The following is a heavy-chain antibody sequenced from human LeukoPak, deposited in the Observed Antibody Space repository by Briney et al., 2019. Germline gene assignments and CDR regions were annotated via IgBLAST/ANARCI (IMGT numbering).Heavy chain of an antibody. Sequence: PGGSLRLSCSASGFNFRNQAMHWVRQAPGKGVEHVSGINSNGDDTYYADSVKGRFTVSRDNSKNTLYLHMSSLRLEDTAVYNCVNQLVAGPLQHWGPGTLVTVSS. CDR3: VNQLVAGPLQH. CDR2: INSNGDDT. CDR1: GFNFRNQA. D-gene: IGHD6-19*01. J-gene: IGHJ1*01. V-gene: IGHV3-64D*06.